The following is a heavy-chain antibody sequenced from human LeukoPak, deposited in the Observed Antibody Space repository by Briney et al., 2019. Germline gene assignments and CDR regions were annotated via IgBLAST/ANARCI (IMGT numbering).Heavy chain of an antibody. V-gene: IGHV4-38-2*01. J-gene: IGHJ6*03. CDR1: GYSISSGYY. D-gene: IGHD6-13*01. CDR2: MYHSGST. CDR3: ARQGGSSSPYYYYYMDV. Sequence: SETLSLTCAVSGYSISSGYYWGWFRPPPGKGLEWIGCMYHSGSTYYNPSLKSRVTISVDTSKNQFSLQLSSVTAADTAVYYCARQGGSSSPYYYYYMDVWGKGTTVTVSS.